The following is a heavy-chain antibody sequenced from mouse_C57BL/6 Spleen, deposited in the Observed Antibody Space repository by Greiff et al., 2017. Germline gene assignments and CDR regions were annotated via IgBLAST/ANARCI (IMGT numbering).Heavy chain of an antibody. CDR3: ARDDYYFAY. CDR2: ISDGGSYT. Sequence: EVKLEESGGGLVKPGGSLKLSCAASGFTFSSYAMSWVRQTPEKRLEWVATISDGGSYTYYPDNVKGRFTISRDNAKNNLYLQMSHLKSEDTAMYYCARDDYYFAYWGQGTLVTVSA. V-gene: IGHV5-4*01. D-gene: IGHD1-1*01. CDR1: GFTFSSYA. J-gene: IGHJ3*01.